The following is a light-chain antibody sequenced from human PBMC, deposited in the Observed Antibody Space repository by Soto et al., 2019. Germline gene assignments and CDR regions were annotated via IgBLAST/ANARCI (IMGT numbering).Light chain of an antibody. Sequence: QSVLTQPPSVSGAPGQRVTISCTGSKSNIGAGYDVHWYQLLPGTAPKLLIYGKNSRPSGVPDRFSGSKSGTSATLGITGLQTGDEADYFCGTWDSSLSGYVFGTGTKVTVL. J-gene: IGLJ1*01. V-gene: IGLV1-40*01. CDR2: GKN. CDR1: KSNIGAGYD. CDR3: GTWDSSLSGYV.